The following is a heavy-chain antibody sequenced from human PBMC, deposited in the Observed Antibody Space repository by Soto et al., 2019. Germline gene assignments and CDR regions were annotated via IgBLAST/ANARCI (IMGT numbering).Heavy chain of an antibody. D-gene: IGHD3-3*01. Sequence: QVQLQESGPGLVKPSETLSLTCTVSGGSISSYYWSWIRQPPGKGLEWIGYIYYSGSTNYNPSLNSRVTISVDTSKNQFSLKLSSVTAADTAVYYCARSPNDFWSGYYGFDPWGQGTLVTVSS. CDR3: ARSPNDFWSGYYGFDP. V-gene: IGHV4-59*01. J-gene: IGHJ5*02. CDR1: GGSISSYY. CDR2: IYYSGST.